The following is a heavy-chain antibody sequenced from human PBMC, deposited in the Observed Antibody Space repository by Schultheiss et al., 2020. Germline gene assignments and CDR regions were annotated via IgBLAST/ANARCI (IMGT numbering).Heavy chain of an antibody. CDR3: ATWIMTTIRPFDY. CDR1: GFTFSSYA. CDR2: ISYDGSNK. V-gene: IGHV3-30*04. Sequence: GESLKISCAASGFTFSSYAMHWVRQAPGKGLEWVAVISYDGSNKYYADSVKGRFTISRDNSKNTLHLQMNSLRADDTAVYYCATWIMTTIRPFDYWGQGTLVTVSS. D-gene: IGHD3-16*01. J-gene: IGHJ4*02.